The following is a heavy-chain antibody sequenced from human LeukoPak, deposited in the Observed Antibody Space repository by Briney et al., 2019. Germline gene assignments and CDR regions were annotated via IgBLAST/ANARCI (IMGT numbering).Heavy chain of an antibody. J-gene: IGHJ4*02. CDR3: AKVWGYDSSPPPHFDY. Sequence: GGSLRLSCAASGFTFSSYWMHWVRQAPGQGLVWVSRINSDGTTTTYADSVKGRFTISRDNSKNTLYLQMNSLRAEDTAVYYCAKVWGYDSSPPPHFDYWGQGTLVTVSS. V-gene: IGHV3-74*03. CDR1: GFTFSSYW. CDR2: INSDGTTT. D-gene: IGHD3-22*01.